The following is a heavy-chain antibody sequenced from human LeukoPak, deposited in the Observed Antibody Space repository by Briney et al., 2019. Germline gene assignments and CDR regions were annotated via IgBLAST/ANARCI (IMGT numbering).Heavy chain of an antibody. J-gene: IGHJ4*02. Sequence: QPGGSLRLSCAASGFTFSNYAMSWVRQAPGKGLEWVSSISGSGGSTYYADSVKGRFTISRDNSKNTLYLQMNSLRAEDTAVYYCATNSPRIVGATTTLDYWGQGTLVTVSS. CDR2: ISGSGGST. D-gene: IGHD1-26*01. CDR1: GFTFSNYA. V-gene: IGHV3-23*01. CDR3: ATNSPRIVGATTTLDY.